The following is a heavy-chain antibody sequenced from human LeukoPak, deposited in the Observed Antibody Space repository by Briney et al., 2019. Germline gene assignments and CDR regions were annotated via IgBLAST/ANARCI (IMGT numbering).Heavy chain of an antibody. D-gene: IGHD5-18*01. CDR1: GCSISSYY. V-gene: IGHV4-59*08. CDR3: ARHGDTAMVTIDY. J-gene: IGHJ4*02. Sequence: PSETLSLTCTVSGCSISSYYWSWIRQPPGKGLEWIGYIYYSGRTNYNPSLKSRVTISVDTSKNPFSLKVSSVTGAGTAVYYCARHGDTAMVTIDYWGQGTLVTVSS. CDR2: IYYSGRT.